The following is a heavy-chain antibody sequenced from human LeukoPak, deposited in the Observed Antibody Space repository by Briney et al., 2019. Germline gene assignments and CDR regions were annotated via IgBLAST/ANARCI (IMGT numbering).Heavy chain of an antibody. V-gene: IGHV3-48*03. Sequence: GGSLRLSCAASGFTFSSYEMNWVRQAPGKGLEWVSYISSSGSTTYYADSVKGRFTISRDNAKNTLYLQMNSLRAEDTAVYYRARDRRRGSGSYYNEYWFDPWGQGTLVTVSS. J-gene: IGHJ5*02. CDR1: GFTFSSYE. CDR3: ARDRRRGSGSYYNEYWFDP. D-gene: IGHD3-10*01. CDR2: ISSSGSTT.